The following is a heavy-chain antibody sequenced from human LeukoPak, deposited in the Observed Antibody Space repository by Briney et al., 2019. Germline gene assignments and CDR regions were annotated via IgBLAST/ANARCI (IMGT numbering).Heavy chain of an antibody. V-gene: IGHV1-8*03. CDR3: ARAGYDHPFDY. D-gene: IGHD5-12*01. Sequence: GASVKVSCKASGYTFTSYDINWVRQATGQGLEWMGWMNPNSGNTGYAQKFQGRVTITRNTSISTAYMELSSLRSEDTAVYCCARAGYDHPFDYWGQGTLVTVSS. J-gene: IGHJ4*02. CDR1: GYTFTSYD. CDR2: MNPNSGNT.